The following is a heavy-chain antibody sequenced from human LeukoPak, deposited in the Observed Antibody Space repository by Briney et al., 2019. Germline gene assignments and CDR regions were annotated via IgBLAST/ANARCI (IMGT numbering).Heavy chain of an antibody. CDR1: GGSISSYY. V-gene: IGHV4-59*08. CDR2: IYYSGST. CDR3: ARQGYCSSTSCYPSYYYGMDV. J-gene: IGHJ6*02. Sequence: SETLSLTCTASGGSISSYYWSWIRQPPGKGLEWIGYIYYSGSTNYNPSLRSRVTISVDTPKNQFSLKLSSVTAADTAVYYCARQGYCSSTSCYPSYYYGMDVWGQGTTVTVSS. D-gene: IGHD2-2*01.